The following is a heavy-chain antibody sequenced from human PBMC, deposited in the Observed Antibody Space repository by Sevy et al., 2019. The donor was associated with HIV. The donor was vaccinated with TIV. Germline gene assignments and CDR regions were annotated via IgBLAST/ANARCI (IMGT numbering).Heavy chain of an antibody. CDR2: IKQDGSEK. CDR3: ARDGEDYDILTGYDYYYYGMDV. D-gene: IGHD3-9*01. CDR1: GFTFSSYW. Sequence: GGSLRLSCAASGFTFSSYWMSWVRQAPGKGLEWVANIKQDGSEKYYVDSVKGRFTISRDNAKYSLYLQMNSLRAEDTAVYYCARDGEDYDILTGYDYYYYGMDVWGQGTTVTVSS. V-gene: IGHV3-7*03. J-gene: IGHJ6*02.